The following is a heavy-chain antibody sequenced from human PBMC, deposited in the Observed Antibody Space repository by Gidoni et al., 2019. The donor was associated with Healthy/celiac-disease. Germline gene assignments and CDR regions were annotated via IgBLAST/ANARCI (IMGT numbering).Heavy chain of an antibody. CDR1: GFTFSSYS. Sequence: EVQLVESGGGLVKPGGSLRLSCAASGFTFSSYSMNWVRQAPGKGLEWVSSISSSSSYIYYADSVKGRFTISRDNAKNSLYLQMNSLRAEDTAVYYCARDSAIFGVASFDYWGQGTLVTVSS. J-gene: IGHJ4*02. V-gene: IGHV3-21*01. CDR2: ISSSSSYI. CDR3: ARDSAIFGVASFDY. D-gene: IGHD3-3*01.